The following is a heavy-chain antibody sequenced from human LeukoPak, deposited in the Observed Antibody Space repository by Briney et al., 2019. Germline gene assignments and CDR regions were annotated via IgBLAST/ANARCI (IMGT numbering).Heavy chain of an antibody. CDR3: ALVRDLTFDY. CDR2: INPTFGCA. J-gene: IGHJ4*02. D-gene: IGHD6-6*01. V-gene: IGHV1-69*05. CDR1: GCTFSTYS. Sequence: VASVKVSCKPSGCTFSTYSITWVRQAPGQGLECMGWINPTFGCAHYAQKFQGRVTITTDTTTSTAYMELSGLTSDDTAVYYCALVRDLTFDYWGQGTLVTVSS.